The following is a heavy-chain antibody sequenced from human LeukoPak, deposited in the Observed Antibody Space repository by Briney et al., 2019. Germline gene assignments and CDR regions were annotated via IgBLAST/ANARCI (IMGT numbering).Heavy chain of an antibody. Sequence: ASVKVSCKASGYTFTSYGISWVRQAPGQGLEWKGWISAYNGNTNYAQKPQGRVTMTTDTSTSTAYMELRSLRSDDTAVYYCARDQPPVYYYGSGSYYKGYYYYGMDVWGQGTTVTVSS. CDR1: GYTFTSYG. CDR3: ARDQPPVYYYGSGSYYKGYYYYGMDV. CDR2: ISAYNGNT. V-gene: IGHV1-18*01. J-gene: IGHJ6*02. D-gene: IGHD3-10*01.